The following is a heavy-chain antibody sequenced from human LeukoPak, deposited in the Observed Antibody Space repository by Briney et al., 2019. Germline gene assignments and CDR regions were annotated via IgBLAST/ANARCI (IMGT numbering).Heavy chain of an antibody. J-gene: IGHJ4*02. CDR3: AKVVVATISGDY. D-gene: IGHD5-12*01. CDR1: GFTFSDYY. V-gene: IGHV3-11*04. Sequence: GGSLRLPCAASGFTFSDYYMSWIRQAPGKGLEWVSYISNSGTTIYYADSVKGRFTIPRDNAKNSLYLQMNSLRAEDTAVYYCAKVVVATISGDYWGQGTLVTVSS. CDR2: ISNSGTTI.